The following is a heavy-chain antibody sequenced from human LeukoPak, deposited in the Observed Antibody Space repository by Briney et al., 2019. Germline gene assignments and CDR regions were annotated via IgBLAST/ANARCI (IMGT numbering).Heavy chain of an antibody. CDR3: ARDYADYVGYFFFDY. Sequence: GGSLRLSCAASGFTFNNYAMNWVRQAPGKGLEWVSSISGGGETTYYAGSAKGRFTISRDNSQNTLYLQMNSLRAEDTAVYYCARDYADYVGYFFFDYWGQGTLVTVSS. CDR2: ISGGGETT. J-gene: IGHJ4*02. D-gene: IGHD4-17*01. CDR1: GFTFNNYA. V-gene: IGHV3-23*01.